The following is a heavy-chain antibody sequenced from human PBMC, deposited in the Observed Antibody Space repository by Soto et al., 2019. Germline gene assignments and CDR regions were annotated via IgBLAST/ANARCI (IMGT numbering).Heavy chain of an antibody. CDR1: GFTFSSYA. J-gene: IGHJ4*02. CDR3: ARRGSGSYYDY. CDR2: ISGSGGST. V-gene: IGHV3-23*01. D-gene: IGHD1-26*01. Sequence: EVQLLESGGGLVQPGGSLRLSCAASGFTFSSYAMRWVRQAPVKGLEWVSAISGSGGSTYYAGSVKGRFTISRDNSKNTLYLQMNSLRAEDTAVYYCARRGSGSYYDYGGQGTLVTVSS.